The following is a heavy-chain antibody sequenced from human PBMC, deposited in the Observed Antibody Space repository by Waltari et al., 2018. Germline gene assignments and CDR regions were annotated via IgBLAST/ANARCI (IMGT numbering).Heavy chain of an antibody. Sequence: EVQLEESGGGLVKPGGSLRLSCAASGFMFSTFTMNWVRQAPGKGLEWVLCSDSTSTYIYHADSVKGRFTISRDNAKNSLYLQMNGLRVEDTGVYYCAREARGYDYWGQGTLVTVSS. CDR1: GFMFSTFT. CDR3: AREARGYDY. J-gene: IGHJ4*02. D-gene: IGHD5-12*01. V-gene: IGHV3-21*02. CDR2: SDSTSTYI.